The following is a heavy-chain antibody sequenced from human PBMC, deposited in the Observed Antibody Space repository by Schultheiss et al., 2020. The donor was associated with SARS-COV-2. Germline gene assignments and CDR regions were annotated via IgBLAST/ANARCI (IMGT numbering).Heavy chain of an antibody. V-gene: IGHV3-30*03. D-gene: IGHD3-16*01. Sequence: GESLKISCAASGFAFSYFGIHWVRQAPGKGLEWVAVISYDGSNKYYADSVKGRFRISRDNSKDTLFLEMNSLRPEDTAVYYCARELGFGYDYWGQGTLVTVSS. CDR2: ISYDGSNK. CDR1: GFAFSYFG. J-gene: IGHJ4*02. CDR3: ARELGFGYDY.